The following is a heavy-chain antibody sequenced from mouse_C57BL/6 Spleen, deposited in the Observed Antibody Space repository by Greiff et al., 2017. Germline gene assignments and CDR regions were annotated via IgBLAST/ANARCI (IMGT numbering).Heavy chain of an antibody. V-gene: IGHV5-6*01. CDR3: ARRHYDYEDY. CDR2: ISSGGSYT. CDR1: GFTFSSYG. J-gene: IGHJ2*01. D-gene: IGHD2-4*01. Sequence: EVQLVESGGDLVKPGGSLKLSCAASGFTFSSYGMSWVRQTPDKRLEWVATISSGGSYTYYPDSVKGRFTIARDNAKNTLYLQMSSLKSEDTAMYYCARRHYDYEDYWGQGTTLTVSS.